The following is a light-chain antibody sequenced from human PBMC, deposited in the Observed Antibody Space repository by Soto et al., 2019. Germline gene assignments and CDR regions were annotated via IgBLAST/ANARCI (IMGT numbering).Light chain of an antibody. CDR2: GAS. CDR1: EVVSTAF. J-gene: IGKJ5*01. V-gene: IGKV3D-20*02. Sequence: EIVLTQSPATLSLSPGERATLYCPANEVVSTAFLAWYQQKPGQAPSLLIYGASSRATGIPDRFSGSGSGTDFTLTISSLEPEDFAVYYCQQRSDWPPITFGQGTRLEIK. CDR3: QQRSDWPPIT.